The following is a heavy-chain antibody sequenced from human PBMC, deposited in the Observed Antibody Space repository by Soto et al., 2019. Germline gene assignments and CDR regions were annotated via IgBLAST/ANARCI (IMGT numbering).Heavy chain of an antibody. Sequence: GGSLRLSCTASGFISSNFGMHWVRQAPGKGLEWVAGVWYDGSNGVSAESVKGRFTISRDNSKNTLYLQMTSLRAEDTAVYYCARDPRTARASAMDVWGQGTTVTVSS. CDR3: ARDPRTARASAMDV. V-gene: IGHV3-33*01. D-gene: IGHD6-6*01. J-gene: IGHJ6*02. CDR2: VWYDGSNG. CDR1: GFISSNFG.